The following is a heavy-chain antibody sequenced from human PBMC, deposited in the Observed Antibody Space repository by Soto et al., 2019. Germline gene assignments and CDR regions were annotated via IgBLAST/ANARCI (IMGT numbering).Heavy chain of an antibody. J-gene: IGHJ4*02. V-gene: IGHV4-4*02. CDR2: IYHSGSA. D-gene: IGHD6-13*01. Sequence: SETLSLTCAVSGGSVSSRYWWSWVRQSPGKGLEWIGEIYHSGSANYNPSLKSRVTMSVDNSKNQFSLRLNSVTAADTAVYYCARYNAASGTYYFDYWGQGTLVTVS. CDR3: ARYNAASGTYYFDY. CDR1: GGSVSSRYW.